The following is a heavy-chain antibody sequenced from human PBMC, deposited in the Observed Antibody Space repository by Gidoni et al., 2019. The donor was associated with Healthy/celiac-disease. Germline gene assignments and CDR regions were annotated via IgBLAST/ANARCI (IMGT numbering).Heavy chain of an antibody. CDR1: GGSISSSSYY. J-gene: IGHJ4*02. Sequence: QLQLQESGPGLVTPSETLSLTCTVSGGSISSSSYYWGWIRQPPGKGLEWIGSIYYSGSTYYNPSLKSRVTISVDTSKNQFSLKLSSVTAADTAVYYCARQTQFRILTGYYSLQSWYFDYWGQGTLVTVSS. V-gene: IGHV4-39*01. CDR2: IYYSGST. D-gene: IGHD3-9*01. CDR3: ARQTQFRILTGYYSLQSWYFDY.